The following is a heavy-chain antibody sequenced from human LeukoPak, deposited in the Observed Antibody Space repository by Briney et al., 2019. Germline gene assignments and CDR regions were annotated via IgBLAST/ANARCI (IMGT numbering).Heavy chain of an antibody. D-gene: IGHD3-9*01. CDR2: IIPIFGTA. J-gene: IGHJ3*02. CDR1: GGTFSSYA. V-gene: IGHV1-69*01. CDR3: ARVPGNHDILTGYDI. Sequence: SVTVSCKASGGTFSSYAISWVRQAPGQGLEWMGGIIPIFGTANYAQKFQGRVTITADESTSTAYMELSSLRSEDTAVYYCARVPGNHDILTGYDIWGQGTMVTVSS.